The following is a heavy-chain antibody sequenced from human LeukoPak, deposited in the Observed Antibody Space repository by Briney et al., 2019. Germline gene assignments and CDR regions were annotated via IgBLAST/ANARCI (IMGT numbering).Heavy chain of an antibody. D-gene: IGHD4-11*01. V-gene: IGHV4-39*07. CDR3: ARSRGSNYVYWYFDL. J-gene: IGHJ2*01. CDR1: GGSISSSSYY. CDR2: INHSGST. Sequence: SETLSLTCTVSGGSISSSSYYWSWIRQPPGKGLEWIGEINHSGSTNYNPSLKSRVTISVDTSKNQFSLKLSSVTAADTAVYYCARSRGSNYVYWYFDLWGRGTLVTVSS.